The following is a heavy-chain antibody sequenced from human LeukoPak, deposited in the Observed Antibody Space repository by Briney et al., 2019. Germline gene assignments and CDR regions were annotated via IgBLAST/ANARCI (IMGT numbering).Heavy chain of an antibody. D-gene: IGHD6-19*01. CDR3: ARDPSSGWYLKGWFDP. Sequence: GGSLRLSCEASGFSVTNNYMSWFRLAPGKGLEWVSVLYAGGIRYYAGFVRGRFTISRDNAKNSLYLQMNSLRAEDTAVYYCARDPSSGWYLKGWFDPWGQGTLVTVSS. CDR1: GFSVTNNY. CDR2: LYAGGIR. V-gene: IGHV3-66*01. J-gene: IGHJ5*02.